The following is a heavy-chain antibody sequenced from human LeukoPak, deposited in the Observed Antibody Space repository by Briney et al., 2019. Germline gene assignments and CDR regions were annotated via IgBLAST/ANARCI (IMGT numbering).Heavy chain of an antibody. CDR2: IYYSGST. CDR1: GGSISSGGYY. D-gene: IGHD1-26*01. CDR3: ARAGATTSDGYFDY. J-gene: IGHJ4*02. V-gene: IGHV4-31*03. Sequence: SETLPLTCTVSGGSISSGGYYWSWIRQHPGKGLEWIGYIYYSGSTYYNPSLKSRVTISVDTSKNQFSLKLSSVTAADTAVYYCARAGATTSDGYFDYWGQGTLVTVSS.